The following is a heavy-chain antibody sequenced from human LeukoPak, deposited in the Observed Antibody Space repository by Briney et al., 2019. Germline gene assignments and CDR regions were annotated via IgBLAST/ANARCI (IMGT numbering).Heavy chain of an antibody. CDR1: GGSISSSSYY. D-gene: IGHD3-9*01. J-gene: IGHJ5*02. CDR2: IYYSGST. CDR3: ARGFRQRILTGYSPNNWFDP. Sequence: NPSETLSLTCTVSGGSISSSSYYWGWIRQPPGKGLEWIGSIYYSGSTYYNPSLKSRVTISVDTSKNQFSLKLSSVTAADTAVYYCARGFRQRILTGYSPNNWFDPWGQGTLVTVSS. V-gene: IGHV4-39*07.